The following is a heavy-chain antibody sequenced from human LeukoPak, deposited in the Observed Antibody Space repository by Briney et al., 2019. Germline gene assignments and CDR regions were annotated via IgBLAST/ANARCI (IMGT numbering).Heavy chain of an antibody. CDR3: ARGKPWNYDFWSGYYQYYFDY. CDR2: IKQDGSEK. J-gene: IGHJ4*02. CDR1: GFTFGSYW. D-gene: IGHD3-3*01. V-gene: IGHV3-7*01. Sequence: GALRLSCAASGFTFGSYWMSWVRQAPGKGLEWVANIKQDGSEKYYVDSVKGRFTISRDNAKNSLYLQMNSLRAEDTAVYYCARGKPWNYDFWSGYYQYYFDYWGQGTLVTVSS.